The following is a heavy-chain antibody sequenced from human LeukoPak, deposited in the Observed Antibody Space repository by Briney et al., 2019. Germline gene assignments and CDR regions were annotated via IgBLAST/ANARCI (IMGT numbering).Heavy chain of an antibody. CDR2: IYHSGST. J-gene: IGHJ4*02. D-gene: IGHD3-3*01. CDR3: ARASYDFWSGPPGY. CDR1: GGSISSGGYY. V-gene: IGHV4-30-2*01. Sequence: SETLSLTCTVSGGSISSGGYYWSWIRQPPGKGLEWIGYIYHSGSTYYNPSLKSRVTISVDRSKNQFSLKLSSVTAADTAVYYCARASYDFWSGPPGYWGQGTLVTVSS.